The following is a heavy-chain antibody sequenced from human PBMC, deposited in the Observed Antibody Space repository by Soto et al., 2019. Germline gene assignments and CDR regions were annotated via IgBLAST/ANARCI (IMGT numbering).Heavy chain of an antibody. J-gene: IGHJ3*02. CDR2: IYYSGST. CDR3: ARKGWPDVFDI. CDR1: GGSISSGDYY. Sequence: QVQLQESGPGLVKPSQTLSLTCTVSGGSISSGDYYWSWIRQPPGKGLEWIGYIYYSGSTYYKSSLKSRVLISIDTSKNQFSLKLSSVTAAATAVYYCARKGWPDVFDIWGQGAMVTVAS. V-gene: IGHV4-30-4*01.